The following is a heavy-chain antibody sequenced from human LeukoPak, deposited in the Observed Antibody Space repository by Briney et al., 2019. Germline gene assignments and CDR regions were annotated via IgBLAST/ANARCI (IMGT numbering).Heavy chain of an antibody. CDR2: IYYSGST. Sequence: PSQTLSLTCTVSGGSISSGGYYWSWIRQHPGKGLEWIGYIYYSGSTYYNPSLKSRVTISVDTSKNQFSLELSSVTAADTAVYYCAREGRRNYYDSSGPIDYWGQGTLVTVSS. CDR3: AREGRRNYYDSSGPIDY. CDR1: GGSISSGGYY. J-gene: IGHJ4*02. D-gene: IGHD3-22*01. V-gene: IGHV4-31*03.